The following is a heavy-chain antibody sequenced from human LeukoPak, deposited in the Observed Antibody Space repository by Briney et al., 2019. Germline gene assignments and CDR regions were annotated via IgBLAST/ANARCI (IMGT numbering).Heavy chain of an antibody. CDR3: ARVTYYYDSSGYSTDY. J-gene: IGHJ4*02. CDR2: IYSGGST. CDR1: GFTVSSNY. Sequence: GGSLRLSCAASGFTVSSNYMSWVRQAPGKGLEWVSVIYSGGSTYYADSVEGRFTISGDNSKNTLYLQMNSLRAEDTAVYYCARVTYYYDSSGYSTDYWGQGTLVTVSS. D-gene: IGHD3-22*01. V-gene: IGHV3-66*01.